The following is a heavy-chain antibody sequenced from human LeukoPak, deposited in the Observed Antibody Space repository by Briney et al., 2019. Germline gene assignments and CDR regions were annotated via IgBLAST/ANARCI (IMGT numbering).Heavy chain of an antibody. Sequence: GGSLRLSCTASGFSFSAYSMNWVRQAPGKGLEWVSYIFRGGYSTNYADSVKGRFTVSRDNDRNSLYLQMNGLRADDTAVYYCARITSYYMDVWGRGTTV. J-gene: IGHJ6*03. V-gene: IGHV3-48*01. CDR2: IFRGGYST. CDR3: ARITSYYMDV. CDR1: GFSFSAYS. D-gene: IGHD1-14*01.